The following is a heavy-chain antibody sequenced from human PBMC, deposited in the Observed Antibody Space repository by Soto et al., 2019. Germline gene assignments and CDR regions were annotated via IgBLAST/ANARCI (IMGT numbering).Heavy chain of an antibody. CDR3: ARPPCSGGSCYLWPDY. D-gene: IGHD2-15*01. V-gene: IGHV1-18*01. CDR2: ISAYNGNT. J-gene: IGHJ4*02. CDR1: GYTFTSYG. Sequence: QVQLVQSGAEVKKPGASVKVSCKASGYTFTSYGISWVRQAPGQGLEWIGWISAYNGNTNYAQKLPGRVTMTTDTSTSTAYMELRSLRSDDTAVYYCARPPCSGGSCYLWPDYWGQGTRVTVSS.